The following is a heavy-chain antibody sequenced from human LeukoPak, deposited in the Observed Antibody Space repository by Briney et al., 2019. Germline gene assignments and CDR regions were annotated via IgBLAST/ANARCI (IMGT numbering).Heavy chain of an antibody. CDR2: ISSSSSYI. V-gene: IGHV3-21*01. D-gene: IGHD1-26*01. J-gene: IGHJ1*01. CDR3: VRASGSSYGYYFLH. CDR1: GFTFSSYS. Sequence: GGSLRLSCAASGFTFSSYSMNWVRQAPGKGLEWVSSISSSSSYIYYADSVKGRFTISRDNAKNSLYLQMNSLRAEDTAVYYCVRASGSSYGYYFLHWGQGTLVTVSS.